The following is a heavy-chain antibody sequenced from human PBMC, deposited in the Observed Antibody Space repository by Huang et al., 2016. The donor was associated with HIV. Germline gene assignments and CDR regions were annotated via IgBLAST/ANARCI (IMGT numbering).Heavy chain of an antibody. J-gene: IGHJ4*02. CDR3: ARDWSFGSSTSPAD. CDR2: INPKGGGT. Sequence: QVQLVQSGAEVKNPGASVRVSCKATGYTFTDSNIHWVRKAPGQGLEGMGWINPKGGGTIYAQRFKGRVTMTRDTTISTVHMDLRRIQSDDTAVYFCARDWSFGSSTSPADWGQGTLVTVSS. V-gene: IGHV1-2*02. D-gene: IGHD6-6*01. CDR1: GYTFTDSN.